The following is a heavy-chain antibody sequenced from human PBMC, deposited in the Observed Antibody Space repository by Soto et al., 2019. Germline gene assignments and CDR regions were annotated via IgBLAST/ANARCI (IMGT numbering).Heavy chain of an antibody. Sequence: LRLSCAASGFTFSSYAMSWVRQAPGKGLEWVSAISGSGGSTYYADSVKGRFTISRDNSKNTLYLQMNSLRAEDTAVYYCAKQGYSSSWYYVTEAGSWFDPWGQGTLVTVSS. V-gene: IGHV3-23*01. CDR2: ISGSGGST. J-gene: IGHJ5*02. CDR1: GFTFSSYA. CDR3: AKQGYSSSWYYVTEAGSWFDP. D-gene: IGHD6-13*01.